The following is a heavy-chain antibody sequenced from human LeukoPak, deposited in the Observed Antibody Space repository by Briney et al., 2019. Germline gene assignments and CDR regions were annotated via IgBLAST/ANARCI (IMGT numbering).Heavy chain of an antibody. J-gene: IGHJ4*02. CDR1: GFTFSSYA. Sequence: GGSLRLSCAASGFTFSSYAMSWVRQAPGKGLEWVSAISGSGGSTYYADSVEGRFTISRDNSKNTLYLQMNSLRAEDTAVYYCAKDPISSGWYFYFDYWGQGTLVTVSS. D-gene: IGHD6-19*01. CDR3: AKDPISSGWYFYFDY. V-gene: IGHV3-23*01. CDR2: ISGSGGST.